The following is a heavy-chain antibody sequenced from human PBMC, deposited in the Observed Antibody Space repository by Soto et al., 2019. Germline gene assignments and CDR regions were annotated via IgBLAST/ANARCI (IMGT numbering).Heavy chain of an antibody. J-gene: IGHJ6*02. CDR2: ISPYNGHT. CDR1: GYSFTSYG. V-gene: IGHV1-18*01. D-gene: IGHD2-2*01. Sequence: ASVKVSCKASGYSFTSYGISWVRRAPGQGLEWMGWISPYNGHTQFVERFQGRVTMTTDTSTKTAYMELRNLRSDDTAHYYCARDLTIVPATHPRLENYGMDVWGQGTTVTAP. CDR3: ARDLTIVPATHPRLENYGMDV.